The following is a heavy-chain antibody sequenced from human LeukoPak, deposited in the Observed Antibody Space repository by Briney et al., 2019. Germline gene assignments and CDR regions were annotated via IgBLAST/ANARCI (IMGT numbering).Heavy chain of an antibody. J-gene: IGHJ4*02. V-gene: IGHV3-7*03. D-gene: IGHD1-26*01. CDR2: IKQDGSEK. CDR1: GFTFSNYW. CDR3: ARDKIVGATNFDY. Sequence: GGSLRLSCAASGFTFSNYWMSWVRQAPGKGLEWVANIKQDGSEKYYVDSVRGRFTISRDDAKISLYLQMNSLRAEDTAIYYCARDKIVGATNFDYWGQGTLVTVSS.